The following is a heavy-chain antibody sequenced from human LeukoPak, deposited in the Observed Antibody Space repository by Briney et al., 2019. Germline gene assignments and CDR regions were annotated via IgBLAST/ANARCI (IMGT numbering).Heavy chain of an antibody. CDR1: GYTFTSYA. CDR2: INAGNGNT. D-gene: IGHD3-10*01. Sequence: GASVKDSYKASGYTFTSYAMHWVRQAPGQRLEWMGWINAGNGNTKYSQKFQGRVTITRDTSASTAYMELSSLRSEDTAVYYCARAPLLWFGEFHLTFDYWGQGTLVTVSS. V-gene: IGHV1-3*01. CDR3: ARAPLLWFGEFHLTFDY. J-gene: IGHJ4*02.